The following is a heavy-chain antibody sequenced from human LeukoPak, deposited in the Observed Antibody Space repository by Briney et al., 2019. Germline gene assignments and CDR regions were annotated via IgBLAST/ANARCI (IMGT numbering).Heavy chain of an antibody. CDR2: IYYSGST. CDR3: ASSGEEDSNFDY. J-gene: IGHJ4*02. V-gene: IGHV4-59*01. D-gene: IGHD7-27*01. CDR1: GGSISSYY. Sequence: SETLSLTCTVSGGSISSYYWSWIRQPPGKGLEWIGYIYYSGSTNYNPSLKSRVTISVDTSKNQFSLKLSSVTAADTAVYYCASSGEEDSNFDYWGQGTLVTISS.